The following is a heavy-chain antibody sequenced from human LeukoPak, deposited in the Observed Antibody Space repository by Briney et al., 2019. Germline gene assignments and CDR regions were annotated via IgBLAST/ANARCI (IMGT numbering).Heavy chain of an antibody. CDR3: AREMATIIVSPDDAFDI. D-gene: IGHD5-24*01. J-gene: IGHJ3*02. V-gene: IGHV4-4*07. CDR1: GGSISSYY. Sequence: SETLSLTCTVSGGSISSYYWSWIRQPAGKGLEWIGRIYTSGSTNYNPSLKSRVTMSVDTSKNQFSLKLSSVTAADTAVYYCAREMATIIVSPDDAFDIWGQGTMVTVSS. CDR2: IYTSGST.